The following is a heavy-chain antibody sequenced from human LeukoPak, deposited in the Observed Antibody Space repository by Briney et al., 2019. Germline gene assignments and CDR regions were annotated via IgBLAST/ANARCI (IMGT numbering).Heavy chain of an antibody. CDR2: INPSGGST. V-gene: IGHV1-46*01. Sequence: ALVKVSCKASGYTFTSYYMRWVRQAPGQGLEWMGIINPSGGSTSYAQKFQGRVTMTRDTSTSTVYMELSSLRSEDTAVYYCARDRLVGATTAYYYYGMDVWGQGTTVTVSS. CDR1: GYTFTSYY. J-gene: IGHJ6*02. CDR3: ARDRLVGATTAYYYYGMDV. D-gene: IGHD1-26*01.